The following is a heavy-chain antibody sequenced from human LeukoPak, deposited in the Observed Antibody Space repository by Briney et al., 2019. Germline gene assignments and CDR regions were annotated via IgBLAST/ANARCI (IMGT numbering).Heavy chain of an antibody. J-gene: IGHJ4*02. CDR2: ISSSSSYI. V-gene: IGHV3-21*01. CDR1: GFTFSSYS. CDR3: AKDGAVGATRGDFDY. Sequence: PGGSLRLSCAASGFTFSSYSMNWVRQAPGKGLEWVSSISSSSSYIYYADSVKGRFTISRDNAKNSLYLQMNSLRAEDTAVYYCAKDGAVGATRGDFDYWGQGTLVTVSS. D-gene: IGHD1-26*01.